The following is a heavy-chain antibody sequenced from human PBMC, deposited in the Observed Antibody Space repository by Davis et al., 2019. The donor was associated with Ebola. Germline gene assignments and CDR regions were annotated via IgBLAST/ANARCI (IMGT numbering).Heavy chain of an antibody. D-gene: IGHD5-12*01. J-gene: IGHJ4*01. V-gene: IGHV3-7*01. Sequence: PGGSLRLSCAASGFTFSSYWMSWVRQAPGKGLEWVANIKQDGSDKHYVDAVKGRFTISRDNAKNSLYLQLNSLRAEDTALYYCARLPSGVGRALDYWGHGTLVTVSS. CDR2: IKQDGSDK. CDR3: ARLPSGVGRALDY. CDR1: GFTFSSYW.